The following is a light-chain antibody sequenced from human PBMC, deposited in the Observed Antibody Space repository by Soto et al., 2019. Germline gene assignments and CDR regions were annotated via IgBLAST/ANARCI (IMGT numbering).Light chain of an antibody. CDR1: SXDVGGYKY. CDR2: GVS. J-gene: IGLJ1*01. CDR3: CSYAGGPEV. V-gene: IGLV2-11*01. Sequence: QSALTQPLSVSGSPGQSVTISCTGTSXDVGGYKYVSWYQQKPGKAPKLIIYGVSRWPSGVPNRFSGSKSGNRASLTISGPQAEDEGDYYCCSYAGGPEVFGTGTKVNVL.